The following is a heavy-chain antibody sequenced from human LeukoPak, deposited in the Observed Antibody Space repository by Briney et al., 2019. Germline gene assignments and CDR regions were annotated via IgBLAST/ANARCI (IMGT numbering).Heavy chain of an antibody. CDR2: INHSGST. Sequence: SETLSLTCAVYGGSFSGYYWSWVRQPPGKGLEWIGEINHSGSTNYNPSLKSRVTISVDTSKNQFSLKLSSVTAADTAFYYCARDRYGSGTLEYWGQGTLVTVSS. V-gene: IGHV4-34*01. CDR1: GGSFSGYY. D-gene: IGHD3-10*01. J-gene: IGHJ4*02. CDR3: ARDRYGSGTLEY.